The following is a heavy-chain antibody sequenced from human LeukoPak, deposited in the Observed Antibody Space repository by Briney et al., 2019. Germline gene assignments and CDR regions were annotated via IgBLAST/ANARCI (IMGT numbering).Heavy chain of an antibody. D-gene: IGHD3-10*01. CDR1: GFTFRSYS. CDR3: ARDGSGTYYSYYYYMDV. V-gene: IGHV3-48*01. J-gene: IGHJ6*03. Sequence: GGSLRLSCAASGFTFRSYSMNWVRQAPGKGLEWVSYISSSSSTVYYADSVKGRFTISRDNAKNSLYLQMNSLRAEDTAVYYCARDGSGTYYSYYYYMDVWGKGTTVTVSS. CDR2: ISSSSSTV.